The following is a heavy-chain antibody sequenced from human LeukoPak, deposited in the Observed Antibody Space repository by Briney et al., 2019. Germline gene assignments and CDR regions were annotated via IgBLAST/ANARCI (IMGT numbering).Heavy chain of an antibody. CDR3: ARDPAWGAFDI. D-gene: IGHD7-27*01. CDR1: GSTFSNSW. V-gene: IGHV3-7*01. CDR2: IKPDGSEK. J-gene: IGHJ3*02. Sequence: GGSLRLSCAASGSTFSNSWMTWIRQAPEKGLESVASIKPDGSEKYYVDSVKGRFTISRDNAKNSLYLQMNSLRAEDTALYYCARDPAWGAFDIWGQGTMATVSS.